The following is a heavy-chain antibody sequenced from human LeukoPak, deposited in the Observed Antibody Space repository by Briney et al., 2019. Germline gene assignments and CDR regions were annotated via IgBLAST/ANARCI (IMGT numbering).Heavy chain of an antibody. V-gene: IGHV1-2*02. CDR1: VYTFTPYY. CDR3: ASGRQWLVQY. Sequence: GASVTVSSTPSVYTFTPYYMHWVRQAPGQGLEWMGWINPNRGGTNYVQKFKGRVTMTRDTSISPAYMELSRLRSDDPAVYYCASGRQWLVQYWGQGTLVTVSS. J-gene: IGHJ4*02. CDR2: INPNRGGT. D-gene: IGHD6-19*01.